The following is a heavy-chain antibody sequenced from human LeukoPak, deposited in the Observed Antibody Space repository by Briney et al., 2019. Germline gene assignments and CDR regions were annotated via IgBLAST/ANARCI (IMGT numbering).Heavy chain of an antibody. CDR2: ISSDGSNK. J-gene: IGHJ4*02. Sequence: GGSLRLSCVASGLTVSGNHISWVRQAPGKGLEWVAVISSDGSNKYYADSVKGRFTVSRDNSKNTLYLQMNSLRAEDTAVYYCARVYGYSYGLHFDYWGQGTLVTVSS. V-gene: IGHV3-30-3*01. D-gene: IGHD5-18*01. CDR3: ARVYGYSYGLHFDY. CDR1: GLTVSGNH.